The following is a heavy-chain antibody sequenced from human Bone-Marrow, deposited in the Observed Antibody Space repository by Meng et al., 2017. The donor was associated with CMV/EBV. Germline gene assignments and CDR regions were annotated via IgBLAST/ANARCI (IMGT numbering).Heavy chain of an antibody. CDR2: IKQDGSEK. Sequence: GESLKISCAASGFTFSSYWMSWVRQAPGKGLEWVANIKQDGSEKYYVDSVKGRFTISRDNAKNSLYLQMNSLRAEDTAVYYCASGSDYSNYYYYYGMDVWGQGTTVTVYS. V-gene: IGHV3-7*01. J-gene: IGHJ6*02. CDR1: GFTFSSYW. CDR3: ASGSDYSNYYYYYGMDV. D-gene: IGHD4-11*01.